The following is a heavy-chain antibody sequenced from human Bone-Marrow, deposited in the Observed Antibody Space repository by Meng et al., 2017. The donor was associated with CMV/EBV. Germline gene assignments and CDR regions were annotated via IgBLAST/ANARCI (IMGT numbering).Heavy chain of an antibody. V-gene: IGHV3-30*04. CDR1: GFPFSSYA. CDR3: TADPSRRIDSSSLGYYRFDP. D-gene: IGHD6-6*01. J-gene: IGHJ5*02. Sequence: GGSLRLSFAAPGFPFSSYAMHWVRQAPGKGLEWVAVISYDGRNKYYADSVKGRFTISRDDSKNTLYLQMNSLKTEDTAVYYCTADPSRRIDSSSLGYYRFDPWGQGTMVTVSS. CDR2: ISYDGRNK.